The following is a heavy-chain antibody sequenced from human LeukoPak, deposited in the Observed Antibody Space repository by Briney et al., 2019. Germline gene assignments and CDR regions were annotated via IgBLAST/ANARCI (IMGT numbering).Heavy chain of an antibody. CDR1: SDSINRDS. J-gene: IGHJ4*02. CDR3: GRQLEAYGLAADY. CDR2: ISYSGTT. D-gene: IGHD3/OR15-3a*01. Sequence: SETLSPTCTVSSDSINRDSWSWVRQPPGTGLEWIGNISYSGTTNYNPSLKRRVIMSVDTSKNQISLKLYSVTAADSAVYYCGRQLEAYGLAADYWGQGTLVTVSS. V-gene: IGHV4-59*08.